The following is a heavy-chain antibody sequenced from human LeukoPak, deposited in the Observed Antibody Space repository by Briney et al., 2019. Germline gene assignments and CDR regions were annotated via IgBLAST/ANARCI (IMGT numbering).Heavy chain of an antibody. CDR3: ARETLYYYDSSGYYETFGAFDI. CDR2: IIPILGIA. J-gene: IGHJ3*02. D-gene: IGHD3-22*01. CDR1: GYTFTSYG. Sequence: SVKVSCKASGYTFTSYGISWVRQAPGQGLEWMGRIIPILGIANYAQKFQGRVTITADKSTSTAYMELSNLRSEDTAVYYCARETLYYYDSSGYYETFGAFDIWGQGTMVTVSS. V-gene: IGHV1-69*04.